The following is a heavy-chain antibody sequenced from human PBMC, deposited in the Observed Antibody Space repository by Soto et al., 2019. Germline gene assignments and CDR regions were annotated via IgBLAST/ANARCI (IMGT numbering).Heavy chain of an antibody. CDR1: VFTFSSYA. CDR3: AKVGIAVAGTRYYFDY. Sequence: PWWSLRLSCSASVFTFSSYAMSWFRQAPGKGLEWVSAISGSGGSTYYADSVKGRFTISRDNSKNTLYLQMNSLRAEDTAVYYCAKVGIAVAGTRYYFDYWGQGTLVTVSS. J-gene: IGHJ4*02. D-gene: IGHD6-19*01. CDR2: ISGSGGST. V-gene: IGHV3-23*01.